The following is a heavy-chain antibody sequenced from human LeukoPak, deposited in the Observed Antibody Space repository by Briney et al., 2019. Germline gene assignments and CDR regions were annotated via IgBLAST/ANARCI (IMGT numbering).Heavy chain of an antibody. J-gene: IGHJ3*02. V-gene: IGHV4-59*01. Sequence: SETLSLTCTVSGGSISSYYWSWIRQPPGKGLEWIGYIYYSGSTNYNPSLKSRVTISVDTSKNQFSLKLSSVTAADTAVYYCARVGNYYGSGSQPGIDAFDIWGQGTMVTVSP. D-gene: IGHD3-10*01. CDR2: IYYSGST. CDR3: ARVGNYYGSGSQPGIDAFDI. CDR1: GGSISSYY.